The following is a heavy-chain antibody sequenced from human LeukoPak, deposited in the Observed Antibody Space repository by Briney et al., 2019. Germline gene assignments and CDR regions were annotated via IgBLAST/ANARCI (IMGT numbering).Heavy chain of an antibody. J-gene: IGHJ4*02. Sequence: SETLSFTCTVSGGSISSDNYYWGWIRQPPGKGLEWIGSIYYSGTTYYNPSLKSRVTISVDTSKNQFSLKLSSVTAADTALYYCAKHYMGSSYNHGLDCWGQGTLVTVSS. V-gene: IGHV4-39*01. CDR1: GGSISSDNYY. CDR2: IYYSGTT. D-gene: IGHD3-10*01. CDR3: AKHYMGSSYNHGLDC.